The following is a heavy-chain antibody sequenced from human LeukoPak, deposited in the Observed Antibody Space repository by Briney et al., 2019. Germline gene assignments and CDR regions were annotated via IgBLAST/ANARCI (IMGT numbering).Heavy chain of an antibody. CDR3: ARAVAGYFDY. CDR1: GDSITSYY. V-gene: IGHV4-34*01. J-gene: IGHJ4*02. Sequence: PSETLSLTCTVSGDSITSYYWSWIRQPPGKGLEWIGEINHSGSTNYNPSLKSRVTISVDTSKNQFSLKLSSVTAADTAVYYCARAVAGYFDYWGQGTLVTVSS. CDR2: INHSGST. D-gene: IGHD6-13*01.